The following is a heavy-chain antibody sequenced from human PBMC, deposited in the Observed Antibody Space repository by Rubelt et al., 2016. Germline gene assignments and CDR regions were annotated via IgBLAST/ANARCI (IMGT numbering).Heavy chain of an antibody. V-gene: IGHV4-38-2*02. J-gene: IGHJ4*02. Sequence: QVQLQESGPGLVKPSETLSLTCTVSGYSISSGNYWGWIRQPPGKGLEWIGSIFHSGSTYYKPSLKSRITISVDTSKNQFARKRSSGTAADTAVYFCAGFSPAVDYSGQGTLVTVSS. D-gene: IGHD2-2*01. CDR2: IFHSGST. CDR1: GYSISSGNY. CDR3: AGFSPAVDY.